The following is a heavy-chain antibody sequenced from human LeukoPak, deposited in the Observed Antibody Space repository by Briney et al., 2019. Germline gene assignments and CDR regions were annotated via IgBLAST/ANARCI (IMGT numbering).Heavy chain of an antibody. CDR2: IYYSGST. V-gene: IGHV4-59*01. J-gene: IGHJ6*03. Sequence: SETLSLTCTVSGGFISSYYWSWIRQSPGKGLEWIGYIYYSGSTNYNPSLKSRVTISVDTSKNHFSLNLSSVTAADTAVYYCARGYYYYMDVWGKGTTVTVSS. CDR3: ARGYYYYMDV. CDR1: GGFISSYY.